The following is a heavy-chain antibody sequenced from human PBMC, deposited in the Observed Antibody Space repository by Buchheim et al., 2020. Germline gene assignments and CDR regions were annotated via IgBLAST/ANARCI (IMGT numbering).Heavy chain of an antibody. CDR3: AAPEVGYYSGSYYSIYYYGMDV. D-gene: IGHD1-26*01. CDR2: IVVGSGNT. V-gene: IGHV1-58*01. Sequence: QMQLVQSGPEVKKPGTSVKVSCKASGFTFTSSAVQWVRQARGQRLEWIGWIVVGSGNTNYAQKFQERVTITRDMSTSTAYMELSSLRSEDTAVYYCAAPEVGYYSGSYYSIYYYGMDVWGQGTT. CDR1: GFTFTSSA. J-gene: IGHJ6*02.